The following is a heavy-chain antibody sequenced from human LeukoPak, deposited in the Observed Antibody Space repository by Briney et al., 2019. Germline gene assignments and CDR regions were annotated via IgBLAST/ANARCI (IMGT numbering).Heavy chain of an antibody. V-gene: IGHV3-21*04. CDR2: ISNSGSYM. Sequence: PGGSLRLSCAGSGFIFRIYSMHWVRQAPGKGPEWVSSISNSGSYMSYADSVKGRFTISRDNSKNSLYLQMNSLRTEDTALYYCAKDITPSSKSGYFDYWGQGTLVTVPS. CDR3: AKDITPSSKSGYFDY. CDR1: GFIFRIYS. J-gene: IGHJ4*02. D-gene: IGHD1-14*01.